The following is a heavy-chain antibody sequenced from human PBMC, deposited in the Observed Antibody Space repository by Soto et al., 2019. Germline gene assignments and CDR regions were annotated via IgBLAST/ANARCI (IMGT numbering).Heavy chain of an antibody. Sequence: ETLSLTGVVSSSSIGSGTSYWWSWVRQPPGKGLEWIGEIYDSGRTNYNPSLKSRVTISVDKSRNQFSLQLRSLTAADTAVYYCARNFFNASSTNFIDPWAQG. CDR1: SSSIGSGTSYW. J-gene: IGHJ5*02. V-gene: IGHV4-4*02. D-gene: IGHD3-16*01. CDR3: ARNFFNASSTNFIDP. CDR2: IYDSGRT.